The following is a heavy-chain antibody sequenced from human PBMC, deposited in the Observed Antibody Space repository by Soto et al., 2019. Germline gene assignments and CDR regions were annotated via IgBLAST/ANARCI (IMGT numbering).Heavy chain of an antibody. CDR3: ARNSAGVSENPPDEYFQH. CDR2: IYYSGST. J-gene: IGHJ1*01. V-gene: IGHV4-30-4*01. D-gene: IGHD2-8*01. CDR1: GGSVSSGDYY. Sequence: SETLSLTCTVSGGSVSSGDYYWSWIRQPPGKGLEWIGYIYYSGSTYYNPSLKSRVTISVDTSKNQFSLKLSSVTATDTAVYYCARNSAGVSENPPDEYFQHWGQGTLVTVSS.